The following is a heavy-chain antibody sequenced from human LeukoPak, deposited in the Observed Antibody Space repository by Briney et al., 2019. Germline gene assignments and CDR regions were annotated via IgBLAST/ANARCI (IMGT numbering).Heavy chain of an antibody. V-gene: IGHV3-64*01. D-gene: IGHD4-23*01. CDR1: GFTFSSYA. CDR3: ARRDYGGNSGYDY. J-gene: IGHJ4*02. Sequence: GGSLRLSCAASGFTFSSYAMHWVRQAPGKGLEYVSAISSNGGSTYYANSVKGRFTISRDNSKNTLYLQMGSLRAEDMAVYYCARRDYGGNSGYDYWGQGTLVTVSS. CDR2: ISSNGGST.